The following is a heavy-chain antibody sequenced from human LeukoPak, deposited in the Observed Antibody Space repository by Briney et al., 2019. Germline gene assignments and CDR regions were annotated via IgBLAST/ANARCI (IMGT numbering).Heavy chain of an antibody. CDR1: GFTFRSHA. CDR3: AKDNRRHYTSGPNPDSLH. Sequence: GGSLRLSCATSGFTFRSHAMHWARQPPGKGLEWVSGISWNSGSIDYADSVKGRFTISRDNAKNSLYLQMNSLRVEDTAFYYCAKDNRRHYTSGPNPDSLHWGQGALVTVSS. D-gene: IGHD6-19*01. J-gene: IGHJ4*02. CDR2: ISWNSGSI. V-gene: IGHV3-9*01.